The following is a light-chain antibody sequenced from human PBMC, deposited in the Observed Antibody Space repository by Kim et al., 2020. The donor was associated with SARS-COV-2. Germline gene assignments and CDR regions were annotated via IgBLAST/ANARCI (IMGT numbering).Light chain of an antibody. Sequence: PGQRVTISCSGSTSNIGSNTVHWNQHLPGTAPNLLIYSNDQRPSGVPARCSGSKSGTSASLAISGLQSADEGDYYCAAWDDSLSVSIGGGTQLTVL. V-gene: IGLV1-44*01. CDR3: AAWDDSLSVS. CDR2: SND. CDR1: TSNIGSNT. J-gene: IGLJ2*01.